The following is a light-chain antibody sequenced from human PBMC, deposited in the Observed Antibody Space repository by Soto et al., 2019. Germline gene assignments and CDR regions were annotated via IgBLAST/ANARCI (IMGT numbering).Light chain of an antibody. CDR2: AAS. V-gene: IGKV1-12*01. CDR3: QQYGSSLPIT. J-gene: IGKJ5*01. CDR1: QGISNW. Sequence: DIQMTQSQSSVSASVGDIVTVTCWASQGISNWLAWYQQKPGKAPKLLIYAASSLQSGIPDRFSGSGSGTDFTLTISRLEPEDFAVYYCQQYGSSLPITFGQGTRLEI.